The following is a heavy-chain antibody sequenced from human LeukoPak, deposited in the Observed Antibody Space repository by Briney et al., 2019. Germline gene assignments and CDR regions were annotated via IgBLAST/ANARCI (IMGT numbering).Heavy chain of an antibody. CDR1: GGSLSSGDYY. CDR2: IYYSGST. Sequence: SQTLSLTCTVSGGSLSSGDYYWSWIRQPPGKGLEWIGYIYYSGSTYYNPSLKSRVTISVDTSKNQFSLKLSSVTAADTAVYYCARDESDYDILTGYQNYYYGMDVWGKGTTVTVSS. J-gene: IGHJ6*04. V-gene: IGHV4-30-4*01. D-gene: IGHD3-9*01. CDR3: ARDESDYDILTGYQNYYYGMDV.